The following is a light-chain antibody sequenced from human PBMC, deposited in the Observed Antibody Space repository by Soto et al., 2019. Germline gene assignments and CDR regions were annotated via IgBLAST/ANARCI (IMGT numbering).Light chain of an antibody. CDR1: SSDVGSYNL. Sequence: QSVLTQPASVSGSPGQSITISCTGTSSDVGSYNLVSWYQQHPGKAPKLMIYEGSKRPSGVSNRFSGSKSGNTASLTISGLQGEDEGDYYCFSYAGSSPHVVFGGGTQLTVL. CDR3: FSYAGSSPHVV. V-gene: IGLV2-23*01. CDR2: EGS. J-gene: IGLJ2*01.